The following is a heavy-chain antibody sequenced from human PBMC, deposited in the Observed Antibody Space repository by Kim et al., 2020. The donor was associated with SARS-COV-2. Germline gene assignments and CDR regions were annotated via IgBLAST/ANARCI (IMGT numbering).Heavy chain of an antibody. V-gene: IGHV3-30-3*01. CDR1: GFTFSSYA. CDR3: ARGKYYDFWSGGSDYYYYYGMDV. J-gene: IGHJ6*02. D-gene: IGHD3-3*01. CDR2: ISYDGSNK. Sequence: GGSLRLSCAASGFTFSSYAMHWVRQAPGKGLEWVAVISYDGSNKYYADSVKGRFTISRDNSKNTLYLQMNSLRAEDTAVYYCARGKYYDFWSGGSDYYYYYGMDVWGQGTTVTVSS.